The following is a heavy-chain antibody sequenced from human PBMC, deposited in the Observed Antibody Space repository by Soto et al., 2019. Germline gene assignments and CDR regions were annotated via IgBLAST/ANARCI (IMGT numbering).Heavy chain of an antibody. CDR1: GGSISSYY. Sequence: SETLSLTCTVSGGSISSYYWSWIRQPPGKGLEWIGYIYYSGSTNYNPSLKSRVTISVDTSKNQFSLKLSSVTAADTAVYYCARSYYYGSGSYYTLWGQGTLVTVSS. CDR3: ARSYYYGSGSYYTL. V-gene: IGHV4-59*01. J-gene: IGHJ4*02. D-gene: IGHD3-10*01. CDR2: IYYSGST.